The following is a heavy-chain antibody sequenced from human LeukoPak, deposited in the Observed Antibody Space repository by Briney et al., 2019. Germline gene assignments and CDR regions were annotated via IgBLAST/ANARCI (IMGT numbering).Heavy chain of an antibody. CDR1: GFTFNSYA. CDR3: AKVLVWTYGSGNYYKGAFDI. CDR2: ISDSGGRI. Sequence: GGSLRLSCAASGFTFNSYAMTWVRQAPGKGLEWVSLISDSGGRIYYADSVKGRFTISRDNSKNTLYLQMNSLRAEDTAVYYCAKVLVWTYGSGNYYKGAFDIWGQGTMVTVFS. D-gene: IGHD3-10*01. J-gene: IGHJ3*02. V-gene: IGHV3-23*01.